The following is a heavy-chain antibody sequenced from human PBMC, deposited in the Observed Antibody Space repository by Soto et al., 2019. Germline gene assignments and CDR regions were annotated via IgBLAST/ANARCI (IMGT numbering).Heavy chain of an antibody. V-gene: IGHV1-18*04. CDR1: DYIFTNYG. Sequence: ASVKVSCKASDYIFTNYGISWVQQAPGQGLDRMGWISANNGHTDFAQKLKGRVTMTTDTSSSTAFMELRSLRSDDTAMYYCARDDRYSSSYNPGGPLVYIMDVWGHGTTVTVSS. CDR2: ISANNGHT. CDR3: ARDDRYSSSYNPGGPLVYIMDV. J-gene: IGHJ6*02. D-gene: IGHD6-6*01.